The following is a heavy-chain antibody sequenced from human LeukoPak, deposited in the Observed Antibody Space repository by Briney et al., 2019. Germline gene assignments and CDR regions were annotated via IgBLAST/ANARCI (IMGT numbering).Heavy chain of an antibody. V-gene: IGHV3-64*01. D-gene: IGHD3-3*01. Sequence: GGSLRLSCAASGFTFSSYAMHWVRQAPGKGLEYVSAISSNGGSTYYANSVKGRFTISRDNSKNTLYLQMGSLRAEDMAVYYCARDGRKATYYDFWSSTGYFDCWGQGTLVTVSS. J-gene: IGHJ4*02. CDR2: ISSNGGST. CDR3: ARDGRKATYYDFWSSTGYFDC. CDR1: GFTFSSYA.